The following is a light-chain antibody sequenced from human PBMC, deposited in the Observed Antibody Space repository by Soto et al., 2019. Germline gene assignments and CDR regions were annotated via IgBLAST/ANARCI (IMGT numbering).Light chain of an antibody. V-gene: IGKV3-15*01. J-gene: IGKJ1*01. CDR3: QQYTKWPLT. CDR1: QSISID. CDR2: GSS. Sequence: IKLTQSPSTLSVSLGARATLSCLASQSISIDFAWYQQTPGPAHRLLNYGSSSRARGIPVSFSGSASGTEFILTISILQSEDFTVYCCQQYTKWPLTFGQGTKVDIK.